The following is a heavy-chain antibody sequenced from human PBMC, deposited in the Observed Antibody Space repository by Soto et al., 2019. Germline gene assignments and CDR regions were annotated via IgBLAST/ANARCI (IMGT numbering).Heavy chain of an antibody. Sequence: PGGSLRLSCAASGFTFSSYGMHWVRQAPGKGLEWVAVIWYDGSNKYYADSVKGRFTISRDNSKNTLYLQMNSLRAEDTAVYYCARASADFWCGYPDYWGQGTLVTVSS. V-gene: IGHV3-33*01. CDR1: GFTFSSYG. CDR2: IWYDGSNK. J-gene: IGHJ4*02. CDR3: ARASADFWCGYPDY. D-gene: IGHD3-3*01.